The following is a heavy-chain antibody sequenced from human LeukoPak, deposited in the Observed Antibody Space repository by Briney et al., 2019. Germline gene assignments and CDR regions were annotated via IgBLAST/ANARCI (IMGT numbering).Heavy chain of an antibody. J-gene: IGHJ4*02. V-gene: IGHV4-59*01. CDR1: GGSISSYY. CDR2: IYYSGST. Sequence: PSETLSLTFTVSGGSISSYYWSWIRQPPGKGLEWIGYIYYSGSTNYNPSLKSRVTISVDTPKNQFSLKLSSVTAADTAVYYCARDYGDYGGIDYWGQGTLVTVSS. CDR3: ARDYGDYGGIDY. D-gene: IGHD4-17*01.